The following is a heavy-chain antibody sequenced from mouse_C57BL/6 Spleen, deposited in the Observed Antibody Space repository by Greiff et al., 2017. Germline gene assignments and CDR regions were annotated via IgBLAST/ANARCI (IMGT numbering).Heavy chain of an antibody. CDR2: IYPGSGST. V-gene: IGHV1-55*01. D-gene: IGHD2-4*01. CDR1: GYTFTSYW. CDR3: ARWIPYDYDSYYFDY. Sequence: VQLQQPGAELVKPGASVKMSCKASGYTFTSYWITWVMQRPGQGLEWIGDIYPGSGSTNYNEKFKSKATLTVDTSSSTAYMQLSSLTSEDSAVYYCARWIPYDYDSYYFDYWGQGTTLTVSS. J-gene: IGHJ2*01.